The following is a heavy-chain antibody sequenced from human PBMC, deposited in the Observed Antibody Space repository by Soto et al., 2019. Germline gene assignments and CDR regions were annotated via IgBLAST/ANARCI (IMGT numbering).Heavy chain of an antibody. Sequence: CAASGFTFSSYAMSWVRQAPGKGLEWVAAIRCSGGSTYXXDSVKGRFTISRDNARNSLFLQMSSXXAEDTAVYYCARVKLVAVASLFSYYFDSWGQGTLVTVSS. J-gene: IGHJ4*01. D-gene: IGHD2-8*02. CDR1: GFTFSSYA. CDR2: IRCSGGST. CDR3: ARVKLVAVASLFSYYFDS. V-gene: IGHV3-23*01.